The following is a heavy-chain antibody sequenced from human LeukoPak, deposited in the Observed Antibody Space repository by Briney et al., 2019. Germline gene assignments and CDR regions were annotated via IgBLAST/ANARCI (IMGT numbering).Heavy chain of an antibody. V-gene: IGHV3-23*01. CDR2: ISGSGGST. D-gene: IGHD3-22*01. CDR3: ARDYGYYDSSGYPDAFDI. CDR1: GFTFSAYT. J-gene: IGHJ3*02. Sequence: PGGSLRLSCAASGFTFSAYTMAWVRQAPGRGLEWVSAISGSGGSTYYADSVKGRFTISRDNSKNTLYLQMNSLRAEDTAVYYCARDYGYYDSSGYPDAFDIWGQGTMVTVSS.